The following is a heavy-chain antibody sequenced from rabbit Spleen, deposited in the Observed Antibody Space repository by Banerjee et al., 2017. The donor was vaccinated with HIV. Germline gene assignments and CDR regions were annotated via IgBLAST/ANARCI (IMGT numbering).Heavy chain of an antibody. CDR3: ARVVTYGGYHGYDL. D-gene: IGHD7-1*01. CDR2: INTGSSGYT. Sequence: QEQLVESGGGLVQPEGFLTLTCKASGLDFSSSYYMCWVRQAPGKGLEWIGCINTGSSGYTYYANWASGRFTISRTSSTTVTLQMTSLTAADTATYFCARVVTYGGYHGYDLWGPGTLVTVS. V-gene: IGHV1S45*01. CDR1: GLDFSSSYY. J-gene: IGHJ4*01.